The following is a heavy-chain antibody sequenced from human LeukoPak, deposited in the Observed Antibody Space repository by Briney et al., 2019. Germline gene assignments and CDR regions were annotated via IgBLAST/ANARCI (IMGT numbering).Heavy chain of an antibody. J-gene: IGHJ4*02. CDR3: ARVFGAGYSDY. Sequence: GSLRLSCAASEFTFSSYWMSWVRQAPGKGLEWVASIKQDGSEKYYVDSVKGRVTISRDNAKNSLYLQMNSLRAEDTAVYYCARVFGAGYSDYWGQGTLVTVSS. V-gene: IGHV3-7*01. CDR2: IKQDGSEK. D-gene: IGHD4/OR15-4a*01. CDR1: EFTFSSYW.